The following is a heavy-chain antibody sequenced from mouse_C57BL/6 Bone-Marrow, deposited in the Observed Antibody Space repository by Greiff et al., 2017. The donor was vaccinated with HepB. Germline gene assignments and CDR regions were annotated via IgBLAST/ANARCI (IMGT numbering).Heavy chain of an antibody. CDR1: GFTFTDYY. J-gene: IGHJ2*01. D-gene: IGHD1-1*01. Sequence: EVKLQESGGGLVQPGGSLSLSCAASGFTFTDYYMSWVRQPPGKALEWLGFIRNKANGYTTEYSASVKGRLTISRDNSQSILYLQMNALRAEDSATYYCARFYYGSSYGYFDYWGQGTTLTVSS. CDR2: IRNKANGYTT. CDR3: ARFYYGSSYGYFDY. V-gene: IGHV7-3*01.